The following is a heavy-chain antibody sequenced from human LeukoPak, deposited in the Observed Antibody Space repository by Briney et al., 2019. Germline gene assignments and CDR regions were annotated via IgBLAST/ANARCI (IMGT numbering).Heavy chain of an antibody. D-gene: IGHD3-22*01. J-gene: IGHJ4*02. CDR1: GGSISSYY. CDR2: IYTSGST. CDR3: ARDYYDSSGYLEYYFDY. Sequence: SETLSLTCAVYGGSISSYYWSWIRQPAGKGLEWIGRIYTSGSTNYNPSLKSRVTMSVDTSKNQFSLKLSSVTAADTAVYYCARDYYDSSGYLEYYFDYWGQGTLVTVSS. V-gene: IGHV4-4*07.